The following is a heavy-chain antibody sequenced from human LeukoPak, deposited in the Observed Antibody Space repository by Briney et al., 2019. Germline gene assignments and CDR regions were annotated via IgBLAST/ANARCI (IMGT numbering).Heavy chain of an antibody. J-gene: IGHJ4*02. CDR2: ISAYNGNT. CDR1: GYTFTSYG. V-gene: IGHV1-18*01. D-gene: IGHD2-15*01. CDR3: ASLYCSGGSCYLGFDY. Sequence: ASVKVPCKASGYTFTSYGISWVRQAPGQGLEWMGWISAYNGNTNYAQKLQGRVTMTTDTSTSTAYVELRSLRSDDTAVYYCASLYCSGGSCYLGFDYWGQGTLVTVSS.